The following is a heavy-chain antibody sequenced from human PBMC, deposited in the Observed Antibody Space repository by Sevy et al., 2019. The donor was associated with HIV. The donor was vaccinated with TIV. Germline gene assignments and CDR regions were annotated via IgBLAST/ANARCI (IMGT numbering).Heavy chain of an antibody. CDR3: GKANQYWTGYYRWFDP. V-gene: IGHV3-23*01. D-gene: IGHD3-9*01. Sequence: GGSLRLSCAASGFTVSNHAMTWARQAPGKGLEWVSGLTGSGDTTYYADSVKGRFTISRDNSKNTLYLQMNNLRVDDTAVYYCGKANQYWTGYYRWFDPRGQRTLVTVSS. J-gene: IGHJ5*02. CDR2: LTGSGDTT. CDR1: GFTVSNHA.